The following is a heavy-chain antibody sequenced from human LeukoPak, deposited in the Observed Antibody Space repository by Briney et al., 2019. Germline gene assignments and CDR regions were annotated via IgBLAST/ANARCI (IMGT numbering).Heavy chain of an antibody. CDR3: ARVGATSGRTRYYFDY. Sequence: MSSETLSLTCAVYGGSFSGYYWSWIRQPPGKGLEWIGEINHSGSTNYNPSLKSQVTISVDTSKNQFSLKLSSVTAADTAVYYCARVGATSGRTRYYFDYWGQGTLVTVSS. CDR2: INHSGST. D-gene: IGHD1-26*01. CDR1: GGSFSGYY. J-gene: IGHJ4*02. V-gene: IGHV4-34*01.